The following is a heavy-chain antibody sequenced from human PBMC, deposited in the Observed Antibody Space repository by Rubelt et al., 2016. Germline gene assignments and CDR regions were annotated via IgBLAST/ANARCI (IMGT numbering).Heavy chain of an antibody. V-gene: IGHV4-59*01. CDR2: IYDSGST. D-gene: IGHD6-6*01. CDR3: ARGPQGSSTYYYSYYMDV. Sequence: QVQLQESGPGLVKPSETLSLTCTVSSGSISSYHWKWIRQPPGKELEWIGCIYDSGSTNYNPSLNGRVTLLMETSKNQFSLNLSSVSAADTAVYYCARGPQGSSTYYYSYYMDVWGKGTTVTVSS. J-gene: IGHJ6*03. CDR1: SGSISSYH.